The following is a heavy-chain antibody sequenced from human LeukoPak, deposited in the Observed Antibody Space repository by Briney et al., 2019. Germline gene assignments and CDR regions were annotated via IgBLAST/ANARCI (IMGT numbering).Heavy chain of an antibody. CDR3: ARGHHYYYGMDV. V-gene: IGHV4-59*07. CDR1: GGSISSYY. J-gene: IGHJ6*02. Sequence: SDTLSLTCTVSGGSISSYYWSWIRQPTGKELEWIGYIYYSGSTNYNPSLKSRVTISVDTSKNQFSLKLSSVTAADTAVYYCARGHHYYYGMDVWGQGTTVTVSS. CDR2: IYYSGST.